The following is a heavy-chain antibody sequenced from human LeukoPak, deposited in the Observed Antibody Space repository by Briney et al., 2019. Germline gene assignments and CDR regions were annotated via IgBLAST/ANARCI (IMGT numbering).Heavy chain of an antibody. D-gene: IGHD3-22*01. V-gene: IGHV1-46*01. CDR2: INPSGGST. CDR1: GYTFTSYY. Sequence: ASVKVSCKASGYTFTSYYMHWVRQAPGQGLEWMGIINPSGGSTSYAQKFQGRVTMTRDMSTSTVYMELSSLRSEDTAVYYCARDARDYDSSGYYTLWGQGTLVTVSS. J-gene: IGHJ1*01. CDR3: ARDARDYDSSGYYTL.